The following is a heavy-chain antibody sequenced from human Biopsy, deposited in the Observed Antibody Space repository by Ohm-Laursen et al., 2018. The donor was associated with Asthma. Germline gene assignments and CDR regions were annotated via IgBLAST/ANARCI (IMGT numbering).Heavy chain of an antibody. J-gene: IGHJ6*02. D-gene: IGHD3-10*01. V-gene: IGHV4-61*01. Sequence: SETLSLTCTVSGGSVSTGSYYWSWIRQPPGKGLEWLGYIYYTGSDNYNPSLKSRVTISVDTSKNQFSLRLNSVTAADTAVYYCARGPNYHGSGRAPIGMDVWGQGIPVTVSS. CDR1: GGSVSTGSYY. CDR2: IYYTGSD. CDR3: ARGPNYHGSGRAPIGMDV.